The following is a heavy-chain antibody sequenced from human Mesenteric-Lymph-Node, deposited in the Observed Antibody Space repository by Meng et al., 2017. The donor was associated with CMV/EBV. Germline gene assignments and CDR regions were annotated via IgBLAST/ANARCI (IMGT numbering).Heavy chain of an antibody. CDR3: AKDIPHPHCSSTSCFGAFDI. Sequence: GGSLRLSCAASGFTFSSYEMNWVRQAPGKGLEWVSYISSSGSTIYYADSVKGRFTISRDNAKNSLYLQMNSLRAEDTALYYCAKDIPHPHCSSTSCFGAFDIWGQGTMVTVSS. CDR2: ISSSGSTI. CDR1: GFTFSSYE. V-gene: IGHV3-48*03. J-gene: IGHJ3*02. D-gene: IGHD2-2*01.